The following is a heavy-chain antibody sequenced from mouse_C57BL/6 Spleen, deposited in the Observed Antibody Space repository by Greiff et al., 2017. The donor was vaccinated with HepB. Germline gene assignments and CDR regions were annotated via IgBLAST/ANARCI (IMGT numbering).Heavy chain of an antibody. V-gene: IGHV1-81*01. J-gene: IGHJ4*01. Sequence: QVHVKQSGAELARPGASVKLSCKASGYTFTSYGISWVKQRTGQGLEWIGEIYPRSGNTYYNEKFKGKATLTADKSSSTAYMELRSLTSEDSAVYFCAREVGLYEYDYAMDYWGQGTSVTVSS. CDR2: IYPRSGNT. CDR1: GYTFTSYG. CDR3: AREVGLYEYDYAMDY. D-gene: IGHD2-4*01.